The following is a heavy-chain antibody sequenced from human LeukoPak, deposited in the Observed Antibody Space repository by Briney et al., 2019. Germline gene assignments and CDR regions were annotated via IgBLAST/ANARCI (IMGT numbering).Heavy chain of an antibody. D-gene: IGHD3-16*01. Sequence: PGGSLRLSCAASGFTFNSFLMHWVREAPGKGLMWVSYVSRDGVATQYADSVKGRLTISRDNAKNTLYLHMNSLRADDTAIYYCARAQGAPYPYYMDVWGKGTTVIVS. V-gene: IGHV3-74*01. CDR1: GFTFNSFL. CDR2: VSRDGVAT. J-gene: IGHJ6*03. CDR3: ARAQGAPYPYYMDV.